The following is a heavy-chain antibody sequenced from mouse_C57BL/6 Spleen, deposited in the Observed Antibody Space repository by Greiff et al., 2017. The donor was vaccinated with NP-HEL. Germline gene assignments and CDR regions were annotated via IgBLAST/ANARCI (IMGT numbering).Heavy chain of an antibody. CDR1: GYTFTDYY. J-gene: IGHJ2*01. D-gene: IGHD2-4*01. V-gene: IGHV1-26*01. CDR3: ARGIYYDYLYFDD. CDR2: INPNNGGT. Sequence: EVQLQQSGPELVKPGASVKISCKASGYTFTDYYMNWVKQSHGKSLEWIGDINPNNGGTSYNQKFKGKATLTVDKSSSTAYMELRSLTSEDSAVYYCARGIYYDYLYFDDWGKGTTLTVSS.